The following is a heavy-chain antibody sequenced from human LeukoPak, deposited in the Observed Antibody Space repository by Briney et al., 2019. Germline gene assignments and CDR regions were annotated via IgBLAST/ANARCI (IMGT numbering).Heavy chain of an antibody. V-gene: IGHV1-8*01. Sequence: GASVKVSCKASGYTFTSYDINWVRQATGQGLEWMGWMNPNSGNTGYAQKFQGRVTMTRNTSISTAYMELSSLRSEDTAVYYCARGRGPITNYYYYGMDVWGQGTTVTVSS. CDR3: ARGRGPITNYYYYGMDV. CDR2: MNPNSGNT. J-gene: IGHJ6*02. D-gene: IGHD1-20*01. CDR1: GYTFTSYD.